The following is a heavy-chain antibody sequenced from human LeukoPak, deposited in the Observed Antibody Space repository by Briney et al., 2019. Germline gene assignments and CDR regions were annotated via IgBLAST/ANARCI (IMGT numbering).Heavy chain of an antibody. V-gene: IGHV4-61*02. J-gene: IGHJ3*02. CDR1: GGSISSGSYY. CDR2: IYTSGST. Sequence: SETLSLTCTVSGGSISSGSYYWSWIRQPAGKGLEWIGRIYTSGSTNYNPSLKSRVTISVDTSKNQFSLKLSSVTAADTAVYYCARDQNLRYFDWLLSGNDAFDIWGQGTMVTVSS. D-gene: IGHD3-9*01. CDR3: ARDQNLRYFDWLLSGNDAFDI.